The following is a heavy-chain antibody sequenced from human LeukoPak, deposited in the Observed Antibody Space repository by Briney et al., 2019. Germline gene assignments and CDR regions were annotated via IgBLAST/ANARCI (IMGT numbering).Heavy chain of an antibody. CDR1: GFTLSSYG. CDR2: ISYDGSNK. J-gene: IGHJ4*02. Sequence: GSLRLSCAASGFTLSSYGMHWVRQAPGKGLEWVAVISYDGSNKYYADSVKGRFTISRDNSKNTLYLQMNSLRAEDTAVYYCAKDLSSIVVVPAAILDWGQGTLVTVSS. V-gene: IGHV3-30*18. CDR3: AKDLSSIVVVPAAILD. D-gene: IGHD2-2*01.